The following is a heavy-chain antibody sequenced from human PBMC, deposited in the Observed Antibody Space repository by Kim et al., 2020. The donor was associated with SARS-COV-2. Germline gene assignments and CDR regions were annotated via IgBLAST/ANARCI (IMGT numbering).Heavy chain of an antibody. V-gene: IGHV3-30*01. Sequence: ADSVKGRFTISRDNSKNTLYLQMNSLRAEDTAVYYCARDLLMATSDAFDIWGQGTMVTVSS. J-gene: IGHJ3*02. CDR3: ARDLLMATSDAFDI. D-gene: IGHD5-12*01.